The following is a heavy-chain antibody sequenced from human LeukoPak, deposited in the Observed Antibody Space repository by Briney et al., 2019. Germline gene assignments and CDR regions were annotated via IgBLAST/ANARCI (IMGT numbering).Heavy chain of an antibody. CDR3: ASGSYSGLGGDALDI. J-gene: IGHJ3*02. CDR1: GGSISSGGYY. Sequence: SETLSLTCTVSGGSISSGGYYWSWIRQHPGKGLEWIGYIYYSGSTNYNPSLKSRVTISVDTSKNQFSLKLSSVTAADTAVYYCASGSYSGLGGDALDIWGQGTMVTVSS. D-gene: IGHD1-26*01. CDR2: IYYSGST. V-gene: IGHV4-61*08.